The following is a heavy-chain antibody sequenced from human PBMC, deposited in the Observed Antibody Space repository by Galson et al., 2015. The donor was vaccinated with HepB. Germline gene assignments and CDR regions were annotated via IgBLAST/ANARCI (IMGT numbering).Heavy chain of an antibody. J-gene: IGHJ6*02. V-gene: IGHV3-30*18. D-gene: IGHD3-10*01. Sequence: SLRLSCAASGFTFSSYGMHWVRQAPGKGLEWVAVISYDGSNKYYADSVKGRFTISRDNSKNTLYLQMNSLRAEDTAVYYCAKGLMVRGVYYYGMDVWGQGTTVTVSS. CDR2: ISYDGSNK. CDR1: GFTFSSYG. CDR3: AKGLMVRGVYYYGMDV.